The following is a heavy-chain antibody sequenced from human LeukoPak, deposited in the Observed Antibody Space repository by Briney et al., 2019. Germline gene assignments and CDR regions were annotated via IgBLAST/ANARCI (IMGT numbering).Heavy chain of an antibody. CDR2: IKQDGSEK. D-gene: IGHD6-13*01. CDR1: GFTFSSYW. Sequence: GGSLRLSCAASGFTFSSYWISWVRQAPGKGLEWVANIKQDGSEKYYVDSVKGRFTISRDNAKNSLYLQMNSLRAEDTAVYYCAREYSSSWSFGYFDYWGQGTLVTVSS. V-gene: IGHV3-7*01. CDR3: AREYSSSWSFGYFDY. J-gene: IGHJ4*02.